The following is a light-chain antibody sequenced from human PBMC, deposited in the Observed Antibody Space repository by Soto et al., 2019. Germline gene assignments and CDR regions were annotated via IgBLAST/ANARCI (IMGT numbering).Light chain of an antibody. CDR1: SSDVGGYNY. V-gene: IGLV2-14*01. J-gene: IGLJ2*01. CDR3: SSYTSSSTLV. Sequence: QSALTQPASVSGSPGQSITISCTGTSSDVGGYNYVSWYQQHPGKAPKLMIYDVSNRPSGVSNRFSGSKSGNTASLTISWLQAEDEADYYCSSYTSSSTLVFGEGTKLTVL. CDR2: DVS.